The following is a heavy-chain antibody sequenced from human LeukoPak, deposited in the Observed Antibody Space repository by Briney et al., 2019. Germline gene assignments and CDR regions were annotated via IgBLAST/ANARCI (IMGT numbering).Heavy chain of an antibody. CDR3: AKGFGPYGSGSYYNNWFDP. J-gene: IGHJ5*02. Sequence: PGGSLRLSCAASGFTFSSYGMHWVRQAPGKGLEWVAFIRYDGSNKYYADSVKGRFTISRDNSKNTLYPQMNSLRAEDTAVYYCAKGFGPYGSGSYYNNWFDPWGQGTLVTVSS. CDR1: GFTFSSYG. D-gene: IGHD3-10*01. CDR2: IRYDGSNK. V-gene: IGHV3-30*02.